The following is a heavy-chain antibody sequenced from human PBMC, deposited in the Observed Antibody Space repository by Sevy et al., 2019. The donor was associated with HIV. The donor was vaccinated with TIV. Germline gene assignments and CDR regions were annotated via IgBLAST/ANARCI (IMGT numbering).Heavy chain of an antibody. J-gene: IGHJ6*02. V-gene: IGHV3-21*01. CDR2: ITSSFSI. CDR3: VQEIGAKNHV. D-gene: IGHD3-22*01. CDR1: GFTFNVYS. Sequence: GGSLRLSCAASGFTFNVYSMNWVRQAPGQGLEWVSSITSSFSINYADSVKGRFTISRDNAKNSLYLQMNSLRADDTAVYYCVQEIGAKNHVWGQGTTVTVSS.